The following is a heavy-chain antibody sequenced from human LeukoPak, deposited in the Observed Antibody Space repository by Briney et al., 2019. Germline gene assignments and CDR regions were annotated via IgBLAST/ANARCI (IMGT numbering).Heavy chain of an antibody. J-gene: IGHJ4*02. CDR2: TYYSGTA. V-gene: IGHV4-39*01. CDR1: GGSIDGSTYY. CDR3: ARPRRTSVVTSDFDY. D-gene: IGHD3-22*01. Sequence: PSETLSLTCTVSGGSIDGSTYYWGWIRQSPGKGLEWIGSTYYSGTAYYHPSLKSRVTISVDTSKNQFSLNLTSVTATDTAIYYCARPRRTSVVTSDFDYWGQGTLVTVSS.